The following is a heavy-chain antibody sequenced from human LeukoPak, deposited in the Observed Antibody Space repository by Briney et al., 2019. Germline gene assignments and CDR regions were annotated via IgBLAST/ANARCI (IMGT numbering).Heavy chain of an antibody. D-gene: IGHD5-12*01. CDR2: ISYDGSNK. V-gene: IGHV3-30*01. J-gene: IGHJ4*02. CDR1: GFTFSSYA. CDR3: ARGKWLRFYFDY. Sequence: GGSLRLSCAASGFTFSSYAMHWIRQAPGKGLEWVAVISYDGSNKYYADSVKGRFTISRDNSKNTLYLQMNSLRAEDTAVYYCARGKWLRFYFDYWGQGTLVTVSS.